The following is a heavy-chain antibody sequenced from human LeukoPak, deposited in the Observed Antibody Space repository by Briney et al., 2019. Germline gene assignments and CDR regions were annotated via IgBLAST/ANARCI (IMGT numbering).Heavy chain of an antibody. CDR1: GGSMRSYY. V-gene: IGHV4-59*08. D-gene: IGHD4-17*01. CDR3: ARMGNPATVTTDY. J-gene: IGHJ4*02. CDR2: IYYSGST. Sequence: SETLSLTCTVSGGSMRSYYWSWLRQPPGKGLEWIGYIYYSGSTNYNPSLKSQVTISVDTSKNQFSLKLSSVTAADTAVYYCARMGNPATVTTDYWGQGTLVTVSS.